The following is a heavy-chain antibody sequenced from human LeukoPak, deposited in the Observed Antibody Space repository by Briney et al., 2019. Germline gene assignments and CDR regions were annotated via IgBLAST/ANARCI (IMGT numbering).Heavy chain of an antibody. Sequence: SETLSLTCTVSGGSISSSSYYWGWIRQPPGKGLEWIGRIYYSGSNYYNPSLKSRVTISVDTSKNQYSLKLSSVTAADTAVYYCARLVQGGKYCHDSSGYYPDHWGQGTLVTVSS. CDR2: IYYSGSN. V-gene: IGHV4-39*01. J-gene: IGHJ4*02. CDR3: ARLVQGGKYCHDSSGYYPDH. CDR1: GGSISSSSYY. D-gene: IGHD3-22*01.